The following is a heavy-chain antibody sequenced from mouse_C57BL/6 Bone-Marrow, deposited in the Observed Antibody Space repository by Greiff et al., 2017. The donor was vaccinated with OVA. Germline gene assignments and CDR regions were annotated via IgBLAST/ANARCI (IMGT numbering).Heavy chain of an antibody. V-gene: IGHV1-55*01. CDR2: IYPGSGST. Sequence: QVHVKQPGAELVKPGASVKMSCKASGYTFTSYWITWVKQRPGQGLEWIGDIYPGSGSTNYNEKFKSKATRTVDTSSSTAYMQLSSLTSEDSAVYYCGDAMDYWGQGTSVTVSS. J-gene: IGHJ4*01. CDR1: GYTFTSYW. CDR3: GDAMDY.